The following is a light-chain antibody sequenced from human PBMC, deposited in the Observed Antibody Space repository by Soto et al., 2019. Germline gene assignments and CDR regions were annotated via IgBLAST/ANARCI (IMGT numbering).Light chain of an antibody. V-gene: IGKV3-15*01. CDR2: GAF. CDR1: QSVRSN. J-gene: IGKJ1*01. Sequence: IVMTQSPVPLSVSPGERATLSCRASQSVRSNLAWYQQKPGQAPNLLIYGAFTRATGIPARFSGTGSGTEFTLTISSLQSEDFALYYCQQYNDWPLTFGQGTKVDIK. CDR3: QQYNDWPLT.